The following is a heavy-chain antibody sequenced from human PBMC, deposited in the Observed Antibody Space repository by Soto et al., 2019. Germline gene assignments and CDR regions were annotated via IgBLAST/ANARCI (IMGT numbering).Heavy chain of an antibody. D-gene: IGHD4-17*01. CDR1: GYTFTSYG. CDR3: ARDPSDYGDFEHYWFDP. CDR2: ISAYNGNT. Sequence: GASVKVSCKASGYTFTSYGISWVRQAPGQGLEWMGWISAYNGNTNYAQKLQGRVTMTTDTSTSTAYMELRSLRSDDTAVYSCARDPSDYGDFEHYWFDPWGQGTLVTVSS. V-gene: IGHV1-18*01. J-gene: IGHJ5*02.